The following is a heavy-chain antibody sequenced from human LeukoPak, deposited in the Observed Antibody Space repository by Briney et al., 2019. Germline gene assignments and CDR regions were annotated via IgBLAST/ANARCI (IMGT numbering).Heavy chain of an antibody. V-gene: IGHV3-21*01. CDR2: ISDSGTYM. D-gene: IGHD3-10*02. CDR3: ATEGAVTVRAFDY. J-gene: IGHJ4*02. Sequence: GGSLRLSCAASGFPFRNHNMHWGRQAPGKGLEWVSSISDSGTYMYYVDSLKGRSTISRDNAKNSLSLQINSLRPEDTAVYYCATEGAVTVRAFDYWGQGTLVTVSS. CDR1: GFPFRNHN.